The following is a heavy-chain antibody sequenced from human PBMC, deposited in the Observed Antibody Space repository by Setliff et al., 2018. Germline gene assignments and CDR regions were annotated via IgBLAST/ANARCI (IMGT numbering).Heavy chain of an antibody. V-gene: IGHV3-53*01. Sequence: ETLSLTCAVYGGSFSTYYWSWIRQPPGKGLEWVSVVYSGSPNTYYAASVKGRFTISRDNSKNTLYLQMNSLRVEDSGVYYCISLWLGYYGLDVWGQGTTVTVSS. D-gene: IGHD5-18*01. CDR1: GGSFSTYY. J-gene: IGHJ6*02. CDR2: VYSGSPNT. CDR3: ISLWLGYYGLDV.